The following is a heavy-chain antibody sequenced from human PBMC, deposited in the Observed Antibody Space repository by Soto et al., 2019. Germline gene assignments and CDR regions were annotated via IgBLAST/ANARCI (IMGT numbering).Heavy chain of an antibody. CDR2: IYYSGST. V-gene: IGHV4-39*01. Sequence: SETLSLTCTVSAGSISSSSYYWGWIRQPPGKGLEWIGSIYYSGSTYYNPSLKSRVTISVDTSKNQFSLKLSSVTAADTAVYYCASGYDFWSGPLRAYYYGMDVWGQGTTVTVFS. D-gene: IGHD3-3*01. CDR3: ASGYDFWSGPLRAYYYGMDV. J-gene: IGHJ6*02. CDR1: AGSISSSSYY.